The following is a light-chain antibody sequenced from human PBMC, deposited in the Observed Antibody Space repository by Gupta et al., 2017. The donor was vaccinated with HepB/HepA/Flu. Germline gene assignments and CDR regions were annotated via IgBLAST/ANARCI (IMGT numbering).Light chain of an antibody. CDR3: QQYDSTPQYT. J-gene: IGKJ2*01. V-gene: IGKV4-1*01. CDR1: QSVLYSPSNQNY. Sequence: DILMTQSPDSLAVSLGERATINCRSSQSVLYSPSNQNYLAWYQQKSGQPPKLLISWASTRESGVPDRFSGSGSGTDFILTISSLQAEDVAVYYCQQYDSTPQYTFGQGTKLEIK. CDR2: WAS.